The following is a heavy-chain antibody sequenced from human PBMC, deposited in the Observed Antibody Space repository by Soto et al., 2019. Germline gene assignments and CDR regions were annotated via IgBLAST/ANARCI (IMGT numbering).Heavy chain of an antibody. Sequence: GGSLRLSSAASGLAVSSHPMSWVRQAPEKGLEWVAGISDGGDLTYNADSVRGRFTISRDNSRNTLYLQMNSLRAEDTAVYYCARRVIGSSRAFDIWGQGTMVTVSS. CDR2: ISDGGDLT. V-gene: IGHV3-23*01. D-gene: IGHD3-10*01. CDR3: ARRVIGSSRAFDI. CDR1: GLAVSSHP. J-gene: IGHJ3*02.